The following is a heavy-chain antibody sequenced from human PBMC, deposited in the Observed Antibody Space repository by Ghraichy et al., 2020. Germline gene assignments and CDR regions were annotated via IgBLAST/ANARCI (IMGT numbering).Heavy chain of an antibody. Sequence: GGSLRLSCTASGFIFSNYWMNWVRQAPGKGLEWVANMNQDGSEKYYVNSVKGRFTISRDNAKNSLYLQMNSLRVEDTAVYYCARDRHIVVDGRRGHCWGQGTLVTVSS. V-gene: IGHV3-7*01. CDR2: MNQDGSEK. CDR3: ARDRHIVVDGRRGHC. J-gene: IGHJ4*02. D-gene: IGHD5-12*01. CDR1: GFIFSNYW.